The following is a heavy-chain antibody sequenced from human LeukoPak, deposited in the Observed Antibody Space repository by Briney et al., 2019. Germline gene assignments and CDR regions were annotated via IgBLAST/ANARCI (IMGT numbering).Heavy chain of an antibody. CDR3: AKTPAAYYYYYMDV. CDR2: LSGSGGST. Sequence: GGSLRLSCAASGFTFSSYAMSWVRQAPGKGLVWVSGLSGSGGSTYYADSVKGRFTISRDNSKNTLYLQMNSLRAEDTAVYYCAKTPAAYYYYYMDVWGKGTTVTVSS. J-gene: IGHJ6*03. D-gene: IGHD2-2*01. V-gene: IGHV3-23*01. CDR1: GFTFSSYA.